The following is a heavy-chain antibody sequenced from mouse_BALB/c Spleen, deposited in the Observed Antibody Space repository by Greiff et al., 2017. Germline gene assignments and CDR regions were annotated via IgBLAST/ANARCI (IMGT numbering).Heavy chain of an antibody. CDR1: GFNIKDTY. D-gene: IGHD2-14*01. CDR3: AKAYYRYHYAMDY. J-gene: IGHJ4*01. Sequence: EVQLQQSGAELVKPGASVKLSCTASGFNIKDTYMHWVKQRPEQGLEWIGRIDPANGNTKYDPKFQGKATITADTSSNTAYLQLSSLTSDDTAVYYCAKAYYRYHYAMDYWGQGTSVTVSS. V-gene: IGHV14-3*02. CDR2: IDPANGNT.